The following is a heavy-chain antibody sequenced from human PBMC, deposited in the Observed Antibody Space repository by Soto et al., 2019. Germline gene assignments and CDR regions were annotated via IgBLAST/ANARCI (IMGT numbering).Heavy chain of an antibody. CDR1: GGSISSYY. D-gene: IGHD4-17*01. CDR2: NYYSGST. CDR3: ARGSFPDYGDDGYFDY. V-gene: IGHV4-59*01. Sequence: PSETLSLTCTVSGGSISSYYWSWIRQPPGKGLEWIGYNYYSGSTNYNPSLKSRVTISVDTSKNQFSLKLSSVTAADTAVYYCARGSFPDYGDDGYFDYWGQGTLVTVSS. J-gene: IGHJ4*02.